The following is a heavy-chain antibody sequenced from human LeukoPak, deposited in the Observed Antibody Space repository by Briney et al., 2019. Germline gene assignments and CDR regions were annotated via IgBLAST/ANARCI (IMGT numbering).Heavy chain of an antibody. D-gene: IGHD3-10*01. J-gene: IGHJ4*02. CDR3: AKEGSLRDFDY. Sequence: KTGGSLRLSCAASGFTFSSYGMHWVRQAPGKGLEWVAVISDDGTNKYYADSVKGRFTISRDNSKNTLYVQMNSLRAEDTAVYYCAKEGSLRDFDYWGQGTLVTVSS. CDR2: ISDDGTNK. CDR1: GFTFSSYG. V-gene: IGHV3-30*18.